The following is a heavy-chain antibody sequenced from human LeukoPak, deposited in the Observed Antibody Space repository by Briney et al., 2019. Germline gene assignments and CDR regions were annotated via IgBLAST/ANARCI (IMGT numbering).Heavy chain of an antibody. CDR2: INHSGST. D-gene: IGHD3-9*01. J-gene: IGHJ4*02. CDR1: GGSFSGYY. CDR3: ARGRAYFD. Sequence: SETLSLTCAVYGGSFSGYYWNWIRQPPGKGLEWIGEINHSGSTDYNPSLKSRVTVSLDTSKNQFSLKLSSVTAADTAVYYCARGRAYFDWGQGTLVTVSS. V-gene: IGHV4-34*01.